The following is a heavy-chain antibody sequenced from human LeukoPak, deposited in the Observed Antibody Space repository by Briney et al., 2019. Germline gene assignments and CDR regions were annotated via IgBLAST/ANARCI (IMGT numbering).Heavy chain of an antibody. CDR2: INPNSGDT. V-gene: IGHV1-2*02. CDR1: GYTFTGYY. Sequence: ASVKVSCKASGYTFTGYYMHWVRQAPGQGLEWMGWINPNSGDTSYAQKFQGRVTMTRDTSIRTAYMELSSLRSDDTAVYYCARDGAMDVWGQGTTVTVSS. CDR3: ARDGAMDV. J-gene: IGHJ6*02.